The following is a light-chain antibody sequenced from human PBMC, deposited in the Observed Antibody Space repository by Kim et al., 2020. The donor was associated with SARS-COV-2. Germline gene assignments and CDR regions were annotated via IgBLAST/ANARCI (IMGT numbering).Light chain of an antibody. CDR3: QQYGNSPWT. Sequence: EIVLTQSPGTLSLSPGERVTLSCRASQSVSSSYLAWYQQKPGQSPILLVHGASSRAPGIPDRFSGSGSGTDFSLTISRLEPEDFAVYYCQQYGNSPWTFGQGTKVDIK. V-gene: IGKV3-20*01. CDR2: GAS. J-gene: IGKJ1*01. CDR1: QSVSSSY.